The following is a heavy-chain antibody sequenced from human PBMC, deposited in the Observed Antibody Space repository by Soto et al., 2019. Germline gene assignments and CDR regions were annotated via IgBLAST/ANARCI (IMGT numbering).Heavy chain of an antibody. CDR1: GYTFTDYY. CDR3: AKAPRGGVIITTYSAHIDL. Sequence: QVQLVKSGAEVKKPGASVMLSCNASGYTFTDYYMHWVRQAPGQGLEWMGIINPDGGSTRYAEKFQGGVTMTRDTSTSTFYMELSSLRSEDTAVYYCAKAPRGGVIITTYSAHIDLWGQGTLVTVSS. D-gene: IGHD3-3*01. V-gene: IGHV1-46*01. CDR2: INPDGGST. J-gene: IGHJ5*02.